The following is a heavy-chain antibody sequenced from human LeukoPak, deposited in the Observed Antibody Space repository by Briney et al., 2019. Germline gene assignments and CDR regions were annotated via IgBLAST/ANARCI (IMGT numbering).Heavy chain of an antibody. CDR3: ARDPMSNGYYYYYMDV. CDR2: ISSTNGYI. V-gene: IGHV3-21*01. D-gene: IGHD3-22*01. J-gene: IGHJ6*03. CDR1: GFTFSSYS. Sequence: GGSLRLSCAASGFTFSSYSMNWVRQAPGKGLEWVSYISSTNGYIYYADSVRGRFTISRDNSKNTLYLQMGSLRAEDMAVYYCARDPMSNGYYYYYMDVWGKGTTATVSS.